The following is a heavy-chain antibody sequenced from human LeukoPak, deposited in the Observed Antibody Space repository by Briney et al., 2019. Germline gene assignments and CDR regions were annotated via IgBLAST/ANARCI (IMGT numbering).Heavy chain of an antibody. D-gene: IGHD6-19*01. V-gene: IGHV1-46*01. Sequence: GASVKVSCKASGYTFIDYYMHWVRQAPGQGLEWMGIINPSGGSTSYAQKLQGRVTMTRDTSTSTVYMELSSLRSEDTAVYYCARQQWPGFDWFDPWGQGTLVTVSS. CDR3: ARQQWPGFDWFDP. CDR1: GYTFIDYY. J-gene: IGHJ5*02. CDR2: INPSGGST.